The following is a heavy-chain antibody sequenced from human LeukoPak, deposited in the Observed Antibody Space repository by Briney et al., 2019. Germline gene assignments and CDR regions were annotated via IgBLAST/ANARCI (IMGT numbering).Heavy chain of an antibody. V-gene: IGHV1-2*02. CDR3: ARDSPRGWY. D-gene: IGHD2-15*01. J-gene: IGHJ4*02. Sequence: GASVKVSCKASGYTFTGYYMHWVRQAPGQGLEWMGWINPNSGGTNYAQKFQGRVTMTRNTSISTAHMELSSLRSEDTAVYYCARDSPRGWYWGQGTLVTVSS. CDR1: GYTFTGYY. CDR2: INPNSGGT.